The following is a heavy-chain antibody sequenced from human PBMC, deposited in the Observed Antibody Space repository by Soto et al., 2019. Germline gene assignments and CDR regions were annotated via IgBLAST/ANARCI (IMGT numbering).Heavy chain of an antibody. CDR2: INAGNGNT. Sequence: ASVKVSCKASGYTFTAYAMHWVRQAPGQRLEWMGWINAGNGNTKYSQKFQGRVTITRDTSASTAYMELSSLRSDDTAVYYCARAYDYDSSGYPFDAFDIWGQGTMVTGSS. CDR3: ARAYDYDSSGYPFDAFDI. CDR1: GYTFTAYA. V-gene: IGHV1-3*01. D-gene: IGHD3-22*01. J-gene: IGHJ3*02.